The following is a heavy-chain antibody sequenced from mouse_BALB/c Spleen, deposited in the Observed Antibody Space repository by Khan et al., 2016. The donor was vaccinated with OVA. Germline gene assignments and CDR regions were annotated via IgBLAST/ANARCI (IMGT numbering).Heavy chain of an antibody. CDR2: INPSNGGT. D-gene: IGHD1-1*02. V-gene: IGHV1S81*02. J-gene: IGHJ3*01. Sequence: VQLQQSGAELVKPGASVKLSCKASGYTFTSYYIYWVKQRPGQGLEWIGGINPSNGGTYFNEKFESKAKLTVDKSSSTAFMQVSSLTSEDSAVYYCTRSGWAAFAYWGQGTLVTVSA. CDR1: GYTFTSYY. CDR3: TRSGWAAFAY.